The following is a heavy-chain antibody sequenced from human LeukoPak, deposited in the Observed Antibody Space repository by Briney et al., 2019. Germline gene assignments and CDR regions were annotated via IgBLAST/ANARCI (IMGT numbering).Heavy chain of an antibody. CDR2: IGGSSRYI. CDR3: AREGYCSATNCFYGMDI. Sequence: PGGSLRLSCAASGXTFSNYYMSWGPQAPGKGLEWVSSIGGSSRYIYYADSVKGRFTISRDNAKYAVYLQMNSLRAEDTAVYYCAREGYCSATNCFYGMDIWGQGTTVTVSS. V-gene: IGHV3-21*01. CDR1: GXTFSNYY. D-gene: IGHD2-2*01. J-gene: IGHJ6*02.